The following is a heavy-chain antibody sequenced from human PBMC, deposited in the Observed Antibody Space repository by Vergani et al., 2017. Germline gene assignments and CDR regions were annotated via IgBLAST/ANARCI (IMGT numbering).Heavy chain of an antibody. D-gene: IGHD3-10*01. V-gene: IGHV1-18*01. CDR3: ARGVRTGITMVRGVINGYYGMDV. Sequence: QVQLVQSGAELKKPGASVSVSCKGSSHTFQTYGISWVRQAPGKGLEWMAWIRPYTGHTIYAQKFQDRVTMTADTSTNTAYMELSSLRSEDTAVYYCARGVRTGITMVRGVINGYYGMDVWGQGTTVTVSS. CDR1: SHTFQTYG. CDR2: IRPYTGHT. J-gene: IGHJ6*02.